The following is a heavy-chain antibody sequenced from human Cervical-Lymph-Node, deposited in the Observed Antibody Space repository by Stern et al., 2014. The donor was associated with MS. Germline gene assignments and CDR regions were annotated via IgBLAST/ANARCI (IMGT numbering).Heavy chain of an antibody. Sequence: EVQLLESGGGLVKPGESLRLSCAASGFTLTTSSMTWVRQAPGKGLEWVSSISSTSSYIYYADSVKGRFTISRDNAKKTLSLQMNSLRVEDTAIYYCARADTTGGYYFDYWGQGTLVTVSS. CDR1: GFTLTTSS. CDR3: ARADTTGGYYFDY. CDR2: ISSTSSYI. D-gene: IGHD1-1*01. J-gene: IGHJ4*02. V-gene: IGHV3-21*01.